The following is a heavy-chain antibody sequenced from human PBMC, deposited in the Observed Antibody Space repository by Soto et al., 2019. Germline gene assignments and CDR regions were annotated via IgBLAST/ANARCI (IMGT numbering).Heavy chain of an antibody. CDR3: ASYSILSGGFDP. J-gene: IGHJ5*02. Sequence: GGSLRLSCAASGFTFSNYWMTWVRQAPGKGLEWMANIKQDGSQKYYVDSVKGRFTISRDNAKNSLYLQMNSLRAEDTAVYYCASYSILSGGFDPWGQGTLVTVSS. CDR2: IKQDGSQK. V-gene: IGHV3-7*01. CDR1: GFTFSNYW. D-gene: IGHD2-15*01.